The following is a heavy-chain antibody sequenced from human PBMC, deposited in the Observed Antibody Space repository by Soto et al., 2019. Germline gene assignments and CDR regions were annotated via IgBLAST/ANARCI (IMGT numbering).Heavy chain of an antibody. V-gene: IGHV4-34*01. CDR3: ARVESYYGFTFDP. D-gene: IGHD3-10*01. CDR2: INHSGST. Sequence: SETLSLTCAVYGGSFSGYYWSWIRQPPGKGLEWIGEINHSGSTNYNPSPKSRVTISVDTSKNQFSLKLSSVTAADTAVYYCARVESYYGFTFDPWGQGTLVTVSS. CDR1: GGSFSGYY. J-gene: IGHJ5*02.